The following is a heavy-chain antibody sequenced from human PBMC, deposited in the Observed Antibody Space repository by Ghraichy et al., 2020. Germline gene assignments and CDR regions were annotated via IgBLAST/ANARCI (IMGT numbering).Heavy chain of an antibody. CDR1: GGSISSYY. CDR2: IYTSGNT. J-gene: IGHJ4*02. CDR3: ASGYGGNVPYDS. V-gene: IGHV4-4*07. Sequence: SETLSLTCTVSGGSISSYYCSWIRQPAGKGLEWIVRIYTSGNTNYNPSLKSRVTMSVDTSKNQFSLKLSSVTAADTAVYYCASGYGGNVPYDSWGQGTLVTVSS. D-gene: IGHD4-23*01.